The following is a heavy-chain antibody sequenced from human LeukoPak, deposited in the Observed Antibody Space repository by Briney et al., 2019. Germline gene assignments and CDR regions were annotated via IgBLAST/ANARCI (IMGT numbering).Heavy chain of an antibody. Sequence: GGSLRLSCAASGFTFSSYAMSWVRQAPGKGLEWVSSMSGSGGSTYYADSVKGRFTISRDDSKNTLYLQMNSLRAEDTAVYYCARVRYGELDVWGQGTTATVSS. CDR2: MSGSGGST. CDR1: GFTFSSYA. CDR3: ARVRYGELDV. V-gene: IGHV3-23*01. D-gene: IGHD4-17*01. J-gene: IGHJ6*02.